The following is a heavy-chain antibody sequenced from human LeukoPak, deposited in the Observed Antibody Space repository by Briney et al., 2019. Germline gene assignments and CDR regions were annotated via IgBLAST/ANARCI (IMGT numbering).Heavy chain of an antibody. CDR1: GGSISSYY. CDR2: IYYSGST. Sequence: SETLSLTCTVSGGSISSYYWSWIRQPPGKGLEWIGYIYYSGSTNYNPSLKSRVTISVDTSKNQFSLKLSSVTAAATAVYYCASFGAGGPPFDYWGQGTLVTVSS. J-gene: IGHJ4*02. D-gene: IGHD3-10*01. CDR3: ASFGAGGPPFDY. V-gene: IGHV4-59*01.